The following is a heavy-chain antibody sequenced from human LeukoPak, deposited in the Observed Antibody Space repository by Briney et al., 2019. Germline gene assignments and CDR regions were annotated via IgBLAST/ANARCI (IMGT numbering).Heavy chain of an antibody. CDR3: ARLVVVAATGLEGFDY. J-gene: IGHJ4*02. Sequence: PSRTPSLTCTVSGGSISSGNYYWNWIRQPAGKGLEWIGRIYTSGSINYNPSLKSRVTISVDTSKNQSSLKMSSVTAADTAVYYCARLVVVAATGLEGFDYWGQGTLVIVSS. V-gene: IGHV4-61*02. CDR1: GGSISSGNYY. CDR2: IYTSGSI. D-gene: IGHD2-15*01.